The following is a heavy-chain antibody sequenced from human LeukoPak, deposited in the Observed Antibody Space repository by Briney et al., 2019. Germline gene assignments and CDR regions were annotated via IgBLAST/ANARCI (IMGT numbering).Heavy chain of an antibody. D-gene: IGHD2-15*01. J-gene: IGHJ5*02. CDR1: GYTFTGYY. CDR2: INPNSGGT. Sequence: ASVKVSCKASGYTFTGYYMHWVRQAPGQGLEWTGWINPNSGGTNYAQKFQGRVTMTRDTSISTAYMELSRLRSDDTAVYYCARARGRYCSGGSCFWFDPWGQGPLVTVSS. CDR3: ARARGRYCSGGSCFWFDP. V-gene: IGHV1-2*02.